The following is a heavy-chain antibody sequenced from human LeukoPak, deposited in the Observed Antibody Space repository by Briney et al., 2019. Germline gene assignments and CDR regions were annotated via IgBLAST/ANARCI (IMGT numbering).Heavy chain of an antibody. CDR2: IYYSGST. D-gene: IGHD4-17*01. CDR3: ARGDTVTAFDY. Sequence: SETLSLTCTVSGGSISNYYWSWIRQPPGKGLEWIGYIYYSGSTNYNPSLKSRVTISVDTSKNQFSLKLSSVTAADTAVYYCARGDTVTAFDYWGQGTLVTVSS. J-gene: IGHJ4*02. CDR1: GGSISNYY. V-gene: IGHV4-59*12.